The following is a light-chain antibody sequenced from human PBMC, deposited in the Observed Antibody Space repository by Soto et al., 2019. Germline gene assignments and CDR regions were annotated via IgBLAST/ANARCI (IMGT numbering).Light chain of an antibody. V-gene: IGKV3-15*01. CDR3: QQYNNWSPIT. J-gene: IGKJ5*01. Sequence: EIVMTQSPDTLSVSPGERATLSCRASQSVRSKLAWYQQKPGQAPRLLIYDASTRATGIPARFSGSGSGTEFTLTISSLQSEDFAVYYCQQYNNWSPITFGQGTRLEIK. CDR2: DAS. CDR1: QSVRSK.